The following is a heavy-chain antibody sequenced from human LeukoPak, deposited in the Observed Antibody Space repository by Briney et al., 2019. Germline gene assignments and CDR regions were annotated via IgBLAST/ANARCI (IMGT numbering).Heavy chain of an antibody. J-gene: IGHJ4*02. CDR1: GGSISSYY. Sequence: SETLSLTCTVSGGSISSYYWSWIRQPPGKGLEWIGYIYYSGSTNYNPPLKSRVTMSVDTSKNQFSLKLSSVTAADTAVYYCARETYSSGWYFDYCGQGTLVTVSS. D-gene: IGHD6-19*01. V-gene: IGHV4-59*12. CDR3: ARETYSSGWYFDY. CDR2: IYYSGST.